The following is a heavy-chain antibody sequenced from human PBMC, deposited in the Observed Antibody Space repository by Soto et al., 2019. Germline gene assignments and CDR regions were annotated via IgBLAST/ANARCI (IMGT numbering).Heavy chain of an antibody. V-gene: IGHV3-30-3*01. CDR2: ISYDGSNK. J-gene: IGHJ6*02. CDR3: AREGDWAKWGYSYGYHYYYGMDV. CDR1: GFTFSSYA. D-gene: IGHD5-18*01. Sequence: QVQLVESGGGVVQPGRSLRLSCAASGFTFSSYAMHWVRQAPGKGLEWVAVISYDGSNKYYADSVKGRFTISRDNSKNTXXLXMXDLRAEDTAVYYCAREGDWAKWGYSYGYHYYYGMDVWGQGTTVTVSS.